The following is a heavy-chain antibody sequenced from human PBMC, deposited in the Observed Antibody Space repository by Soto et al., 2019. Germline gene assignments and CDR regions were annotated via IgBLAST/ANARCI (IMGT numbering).Heavy chain of an antibody. Sequence: SPTLSLTCAISGDSVSSNSAAWNWIRQSPSRGLEWLGRTYYRSKWYNDYAVSVKSRITINPDTSKNQFSLQLNSVTPEYTAVDYGARGTDLAYCSSTSCYPKWFDPWAQGTLVTVSS. CDR2: TYYRSKWYN. J-gene: IGHJ5*02. CDR1: GDSVSSNSAA. V-gene: IGHV6-1*01. D-gene: IGHD2-2*01. CDR3: ARGTDLAYCSSTSCYPKWFDP.